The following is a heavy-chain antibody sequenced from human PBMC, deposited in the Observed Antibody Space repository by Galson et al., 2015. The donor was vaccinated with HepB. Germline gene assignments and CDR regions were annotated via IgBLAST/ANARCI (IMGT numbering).Heavy chain of an antibody. Sequence: SGAEVKKPGESLKISCKGSGYSLTSYWIGWVRQMPGKGLEWMGIIYPGDSDTRYSPSFQGQVTISADKSISTAYLQWSSLKASDTAMYYCARQASHYYYYYGMDVWGQGTTVTVSS. J-gene: IGHJ6*02. CDR1: GYSLTSYW. CDR2: IYPGDSDT. CDR3: ARQASHYYYYYGMDV. V-gene: IGHV5-51*01.